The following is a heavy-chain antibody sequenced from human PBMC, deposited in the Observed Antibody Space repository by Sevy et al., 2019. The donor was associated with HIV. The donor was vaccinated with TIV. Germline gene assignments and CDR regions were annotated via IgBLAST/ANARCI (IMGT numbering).Heavy chain of an antibody. D-gene: IGHD6-13*01. J-gene: IGHJ4*02. CDR1: GFSFHAYW. Sequence: GESLKISCAGSGFSFHAYWMHWVRQAPGKGLEWLANINQDGSTNYYADSVKGRFTISRDNAKNLVYLQMNSLRPEDTGLYYCARAIAAAAGFWGQGTLVTVSS. CDR3: ARAIAAAAGF. CDR2: INQDGSTN. V-gene: IGHV3-7*01.